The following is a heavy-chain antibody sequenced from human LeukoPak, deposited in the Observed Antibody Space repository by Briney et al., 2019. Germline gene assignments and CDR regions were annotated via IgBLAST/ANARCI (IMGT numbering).Heavy chain of an antibody. CDR3: AKGQWLPLHWFDL. V-gene: IGHV3-43*02. CDR1: GFDFDDFI. J-gene: IGHJ5*02. CDR2: ISGDSGST. Sequence: GGSLRLSCAASGFDFDDFIMHWVRQRPGKGLEWVSLISGDSGSTYYADSVKGRFTISRDNSANTLYLQMDSLRTEDTAFYYCAKGQWLPLHWFDLWGQGTLVTVSS. D-gene: IGHD6-19*01.